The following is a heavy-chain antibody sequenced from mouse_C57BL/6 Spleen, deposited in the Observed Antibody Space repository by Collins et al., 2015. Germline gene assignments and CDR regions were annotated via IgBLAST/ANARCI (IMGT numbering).Heavy chain of an antibody. V-gene: IGHV1-87*01. CDR2: IYPGDGDT. CDR1: GYTFTSYW. D-gene: IGHD4-1*02. CDR3: ARWGPTGAY. J-gene: IGHJ3*01. Sequence: QVQLQQSGAELARPGASAKLSCKASGYTFTSYWMQWVKQRPGQGLEWIGAIYPGDGDTRYTQKFKGKATLTADKSSSTAYMQLSSLASEDSAVYYCARWGPTGAYWGQGTLVTVSA.